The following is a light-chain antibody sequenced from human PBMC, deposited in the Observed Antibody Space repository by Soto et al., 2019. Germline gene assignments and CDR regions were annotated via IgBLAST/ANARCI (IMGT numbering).Light chain of an antibody. V-gene: IGKV3D-20*01. J-gene: IGKJ4*01. CDR1: QSVGRDY. Sequence: EIVLTQSPATLSLSPGERATLSCGASQSVGRDYLAWYQLKPGLAPRLLIHGASIRATGIPDRFSGSGSGTDFTLIISSLEPDDFAVYFCQQYASSPLTFGGGTEVEIK. CDR3: QQYASSPLT. CDR2: GAS.